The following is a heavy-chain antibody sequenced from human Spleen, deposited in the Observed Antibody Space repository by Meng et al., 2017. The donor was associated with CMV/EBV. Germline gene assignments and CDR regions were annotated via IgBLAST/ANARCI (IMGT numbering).Heavy chain of an antibody. V-gene: IGHV1-69*05. Sequence: SVKVSCKASGGTFSSYAISWVRQAPGQGLEWMGGIIPIFGTANYAQKFQGRVTITTDESTSTAYMELRSLRSDDTAVYYCARDMVFGVLIPVPSGMDVWGQGTTVTVSS. D-gene: IGHD3-3*01. CDR3: ARDMVFGVLIPVPSGMDV. CDR2: IIPIFGTA. CDR1: GGTFSSYA. J-gene: IGHJ6*02.